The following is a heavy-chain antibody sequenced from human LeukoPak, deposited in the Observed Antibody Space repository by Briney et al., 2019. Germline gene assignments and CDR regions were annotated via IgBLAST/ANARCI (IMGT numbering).Heavy chain of an antibody. CDR3: ARDLGYYDFWSGYYTRTTSDWFDP. Sequence: GGSLRLSCAASGFTFSDYYMSWIRQAPGRGLEWVSYISSSGSTIYYADSVKGRFTISRDNAKNSLYLQMNGLRAEDTAVYYCARDLGYYDFWSGYYTRTTSDWFDPWGQGTLVTVSS. CDR1: GFTFSDYY. CDR2: ISSSGSTI. J-gene: IGHJ5*02. D-gene: IGHD3-3*01. V-gene: IGHV3-11*04.